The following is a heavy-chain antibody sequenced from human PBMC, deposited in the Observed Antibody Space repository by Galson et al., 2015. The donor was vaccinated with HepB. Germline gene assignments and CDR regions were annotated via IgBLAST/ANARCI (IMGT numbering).Heavy chain of an antibody. D-gene: IGHD2-21*01. J-gene: IGHJ6*02. CDR1: GFTFSSYV. CDR2: INTNGRST. V-gene: IGHV3-64D*09. CDR3: VKGVRSDSYYYNMDV. Sequence: LRLSCAASGFTFSSYVMYWVRQAPGKGLEYVSAINTNGRSTYYEDPVKGRFTISRDNAKNTLYLQMSTLRAEDTGVYYCVKGVRSDSYYYNMDVWGQGTTVAVSS.